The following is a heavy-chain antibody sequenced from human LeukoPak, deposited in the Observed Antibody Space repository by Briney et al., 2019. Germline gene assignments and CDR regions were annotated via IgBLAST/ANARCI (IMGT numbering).Heavy chain of an antibody. V-gene: IGHV4-31*03. Sequence: SETLSLTCTVSGGSISSGGYYWSWIRPHPGKGLEWIGYIYYSGSTYYNPSLKSRVTISVDTSKNRFSLKLSSVTAADTAVYYCARGLGYCSGGSCYASWFDPWGQGTLVTVSS. CDR1: GGSISSGGYY. J-gene: IGHJ5*02. CDR3: ARGLGYCSGGSCYASWFDP. CDR2: IYYSGST. D-gene: IGHD2-15*01.